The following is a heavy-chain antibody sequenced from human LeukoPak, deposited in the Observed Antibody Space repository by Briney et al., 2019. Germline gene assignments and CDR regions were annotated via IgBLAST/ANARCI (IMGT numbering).Heavy chain of an antibody. V-gene: IGHV4-59*12. CDR1: GGSISSYY. J-gene: IGHJ3*02. Sequence: SETLSLTCTVSGGSISSYYWSWIRQPPGKGLEWIGYIYYSGSTNYNPSLKSRVTISVDTSKNQFSLKLSSVTAADTAVYYCARWKSWVDAFDIWGQGTMVTISS. CDR3: ARWKSWVDAFDI. D-gene: IGHD1-1*01. CDR2: IYYSGST.